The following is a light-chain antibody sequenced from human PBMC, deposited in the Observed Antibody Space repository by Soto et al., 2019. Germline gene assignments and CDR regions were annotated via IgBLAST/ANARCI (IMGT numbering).Light chain of an antibody. V-gene: IGLV2-11*01. CDR1: SSDVGTYTY. CDR2: DVI. J-gene: IGLJ1*01. CDR3: CSYAGSYTHV. Sequence: QSALTQPRSASGSPGQSVTISCTGTSSDVGTYTYVSWYQQHPGKAPKLIIYDVIKRPSGVPERVSGSKSGNTASLTISGLQAEDEADYYCCSYAGSYTHVFGTGTKLTVL.